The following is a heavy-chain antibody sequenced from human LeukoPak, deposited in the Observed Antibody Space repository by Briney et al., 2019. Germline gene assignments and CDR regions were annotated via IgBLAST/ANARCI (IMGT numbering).Heavy chain of an antibody. D-gene: IGHD3-9*01. V-gene: IGHV1-69*01. CDR2: IIPIFGTA. Sequence: VASVKVSCKASGGTFSSYAISWVRQAPGQGLEWMGGIIPIFGTANYAQKFQGRVTITADESTSTAYMELSSLRSEVTAVYYCAGAYDILTGYSSWGQGTMVNVSS. CDR3: AGAYDILTGYSS. J-gene: IGHJ3*01. CDR1: GGTFSSYA.